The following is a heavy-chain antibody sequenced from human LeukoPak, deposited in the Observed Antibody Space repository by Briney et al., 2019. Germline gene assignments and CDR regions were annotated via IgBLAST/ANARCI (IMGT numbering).Heavy chain of an antibody. Sequence: GGSLRLSCAASGFTFSSYTMSWVRQAPGKGLEWVSPISGSGGSTYYADSVKGRFTISRDNSKNTLYLQMNSLRAEDTAVYYCAKDVNVLYPSYYFDYWGQGTLVTVSS. D-gene: IGHD3-3*01. CDR2: ISGSGGST. V-gene: IGHV3-23*01. J-gene: IGHJ4*02. CDR3: AKDVNVLYPSYYFDY. CDR1: GFTFSSYT.